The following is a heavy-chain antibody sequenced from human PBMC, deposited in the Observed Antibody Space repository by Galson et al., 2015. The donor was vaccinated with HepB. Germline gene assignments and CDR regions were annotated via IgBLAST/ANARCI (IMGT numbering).Heavy chain of an antibody. CDR1: GFTFSNYA. Sequence: SLRLSCAASGFTFSNYAMSWVRQAPGKGLEWVSGISGSGATTYYADSVKGRFTISRDNSKNTLYLQMNSLRAEDTAVYYCATHQKGSVYYLYFDYWGQGTLVTVSS. D-gene: IGHD3-10*01. J-gene: IGHJ4*02. CDR2: ISGSGATT. CDR3: ATHQKGSVYYLYFDY. V-gene: IGHV3-23*01.